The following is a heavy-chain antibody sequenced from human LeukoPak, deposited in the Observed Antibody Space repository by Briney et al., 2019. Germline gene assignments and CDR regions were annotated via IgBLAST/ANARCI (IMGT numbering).Heavy chain of an antibody. V-gene: IGHV1-69*05. CDR1: GGTFSSYA. CDR3: ARDMYGSGSFDY. D-gene: IGHD3-10*01. CDR2: IIPIFGTA. J-gene: IGHJ4*02. Sequence: SVKDSCKASGGTFSSYAISWVRQAPGQGLEWMGRIIPIFGTANYAQKFQGRVTITTDESTSTAYMELSSLRSEDTAVYYCARDMYGSGSFDYWGQGTLVTVSS.